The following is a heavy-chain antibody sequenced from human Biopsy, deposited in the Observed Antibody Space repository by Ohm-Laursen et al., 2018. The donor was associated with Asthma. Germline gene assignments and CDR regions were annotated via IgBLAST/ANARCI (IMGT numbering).Heavy chain of an antibody. CDR2: INHSGNT. V-gene: IGHV4-31*11. J-gene: IGHJ5*01. CDR3: ARDLAGSCTSASCYGFDS. Sequence: TLSLTCAGSGGSINSGAFYWSWVRQHPGKGLEWIGYINHSGNTYYNPSLKSRVSISMETSKNQFSLKLTSVTAADSALYYCARDLAGSCTSASCYGFDSWGQGAQVTVSS. D-gene: IGHD2-2*01. CDR1: GGSINSGAFY.